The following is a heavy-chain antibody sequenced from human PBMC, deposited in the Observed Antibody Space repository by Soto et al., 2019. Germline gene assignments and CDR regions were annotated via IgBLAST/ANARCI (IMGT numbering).Heavy chain of an antibody. D-gene: IGHD2-2*01. J-gene: IGHJ5*02. Sequence: GASVKVSCKASGNTFXSYGTRWARLAPGRGLEWMGWISAYNGNTNYAQKLQGRVTMTTDTSTSTAYMELRSLISDFAAIYYCSIVVPVDTRDPGVLVTVS. CDR3: SIVVPVDT. V-gene: IGHV1-18*01. CDR1: GNTFXSYG. CDR2: ISAYNGNT.